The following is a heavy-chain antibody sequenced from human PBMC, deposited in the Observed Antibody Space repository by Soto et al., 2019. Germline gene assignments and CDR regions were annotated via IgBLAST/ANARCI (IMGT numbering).Heavy chain of an antibody. CDR2: INSDGSST. CDR1: GFTFSSYW. J-gene: IGHJ4*02. CDR3: ARGYDFWSGYPIDY. Sequence: QPGGSLRLSCAASGFTFSSYWMHWVRQAPGKGLVWVSRINSDGSSTSYADSVKGRFTISRDNAKNTLYLQMNSLRAEDTAVYYCARGYDFWSGYPIDYWGQGTLVTVSS. V-gene: IGHV3-74*01. D-gene: IGHD3-3*01.